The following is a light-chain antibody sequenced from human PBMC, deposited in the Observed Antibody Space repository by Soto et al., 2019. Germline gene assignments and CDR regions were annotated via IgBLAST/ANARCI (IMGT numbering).Light chain of an antibody. J-gene: IGKJ2*01. Sequence: EIVLTQSPGTLSLSPGERATLSCRASQSVSSNYLARYQQKPGQAPRLLIYGASSRATGIPARFSGSGSRTDFTLTISRLEPADFAVYYCQQYGSSPGYTFGEGTKLEIK. CDR3: QQYGSSPGYT. CDR2: GAS. V-gene: IGKV3-20*01. CDR1: QSVSSNY.